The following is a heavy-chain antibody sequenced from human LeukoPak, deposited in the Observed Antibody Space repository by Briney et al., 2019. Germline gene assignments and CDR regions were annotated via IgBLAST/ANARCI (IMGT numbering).Heavy chain of an antibody. D-gene: IGHD3-3*01. CDR1: GFTVSSNY. V-gene: IGHV3-53*01. CDR2: IYSDGST. Sequence: GSLRLSCAASGFTVSSNYMSWVRQAPGKGLEWVSDIYSDGSTFYADSVKGRFTISRDNSKNTLYLQMNSLRAEDTAVYHCARYDFILISYFDLWGRGTLVTVSS. J-gene: IGHJ2*01. CDR3: ARYDFILISYFDL.